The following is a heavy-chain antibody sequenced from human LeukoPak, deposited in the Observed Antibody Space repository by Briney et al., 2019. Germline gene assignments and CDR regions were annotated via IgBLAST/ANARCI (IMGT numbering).Heavy chain of an antibody. V-gene: IGHV1-46*01. CDR2: INPSGGST. CDR1: GYTFTSYY. D-gene: IGHD6-13*01. J-gene: IGHJ6*02. Sequence: ASVKVSCKASGYTFTSYYMHWVRQAPGQGLEWMGIINPSGGSTSYAQKFQGRVTMTRDTSTSTVYMELSSLRSEDTAVYYCAGCLAAAGSYYYGMDVWGQGTTVTVSS. CDR3: AGCLAAAGSYYYGMDV.